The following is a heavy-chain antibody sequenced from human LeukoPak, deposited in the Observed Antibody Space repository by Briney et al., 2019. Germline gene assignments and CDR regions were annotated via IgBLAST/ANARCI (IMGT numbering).Heavy chain of an antibody. D-gene: IGHD3-16*02. CDR2: ISGSGGGT. CDR3: AAYYDYVWGSYRPTGAFDI. V-gene: IGHV3-23*01. Sequence: VGSLRRSCAHSGFTFSSYGMSCGRHTPEKGVEWVSAISGSGGGTYYVDSVRSRFTISRDNSKNTLYLQMNSLRAEDTAVYYCAAYYDYVWGSYRPTGAFDIWGQGTMVTVSS. CDR1: GFTFSSYG. J-gene: IGHJ3*02.